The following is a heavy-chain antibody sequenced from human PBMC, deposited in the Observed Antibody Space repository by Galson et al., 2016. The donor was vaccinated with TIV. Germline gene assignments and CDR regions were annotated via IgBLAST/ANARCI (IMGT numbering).Heavy chain of an antibody. CDR1: GYTFTSVG. CDR3: ARGDTGRHYEAYFDS. D-gene: IGHD3-3*01. CDR2: ISSDTGKT. Sequence: QSGAEVKKPGASVRVSCKASGYTFTSVGMNWVRQAPGQGLEWMGWISSDTGKTKFAQKLQDRLSMTTYTSTSTGYMELRGLTADDTAVYYCARGDTGRHYEAYFDSWDQGTVVTVSS. V-gene: IGHV1-18*01. J-gene: IGHJ4*02.